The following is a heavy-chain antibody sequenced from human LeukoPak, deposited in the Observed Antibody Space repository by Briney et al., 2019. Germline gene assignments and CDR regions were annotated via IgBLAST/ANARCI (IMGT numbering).Heavy chain of an antibody. Sequence: ASVKVSCKASGYTFTSYDTNWVRQATGQGLEWMGWMNPNSGNTGYAQKFQGRVTMTRNTSISTAYMELSSLRSEDTAVYYCARDFNWNYFGGGGERWFDPWGQGTLVTVFS. CDR2: MNPNSGNT. V-gene: IGHV1-8*01. D-gene: IGHD1-7*01. CDR1: GYTFTSYD. J-gene: IGHJ5*02. CDR3: ARDFNWNYFGGGGERWFDP.